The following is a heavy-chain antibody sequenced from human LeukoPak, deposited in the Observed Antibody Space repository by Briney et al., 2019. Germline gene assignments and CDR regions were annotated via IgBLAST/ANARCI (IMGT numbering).Heavy chain of an antibody. D-gene: IGHD3-10*01. Sequence: ASVKVSCKASGYTFTDYYMHWVRQAPGQGLEWTGWTNPNSGGTNYAQKFQGRVTMTRDTSISTAQMELSSLRSDDTAVYYCARDRGVRGVLNFDYWGQGTLVTVSS. J-gene: IGHJ4*02. V-gene: IGHV1-2*02. CDR1: GYTFTDYY. CDR2: TNPNSGGT. CDR3: ARDRGVRGVLNFDY.